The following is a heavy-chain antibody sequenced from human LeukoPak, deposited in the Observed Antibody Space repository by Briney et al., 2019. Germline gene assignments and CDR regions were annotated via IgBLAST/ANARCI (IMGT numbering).Heavy chain of an antibody. Sequence: GGSLTLSRAASEFTFSSYWMHWVRQAPGKGLVWVSRIGSDESSIRYADSVKGRFTISRDNAKNTLYLQMNSLRAEDTAVYYCTRGSGGSKFDSWGQGTLVTVPS. D-gene: IGHD2-15*01. CDR1: EFTFSSYW. J-gene: IGHJ4*02. CDR2: IGSDESSI. CDR3: TRGSGGSKFDS. V-gene: IGHV3-74*01.